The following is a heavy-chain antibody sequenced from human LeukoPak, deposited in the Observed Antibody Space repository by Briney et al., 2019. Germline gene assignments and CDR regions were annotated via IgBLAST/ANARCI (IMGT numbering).Heavy chain of an antibody. J-gene: IGHJ4*02. D-gene: IGHD3-22*01. CDR2: IYYSGTT. CDR1: GGSISNSSHY. CDR3: ASVPYYYDSSGYLN. V-gene: IGHV4-39*01. Sequence: SETXSLTCTVSGGSISNSSHYWGWIRQPPGKGREWIGSIYYSGTTYSNPSLKSRVTISVDTSRDQFSLKLSSVTAADTAVYYCASVPYYYDSSGYLNWGQGTLVTVSS.